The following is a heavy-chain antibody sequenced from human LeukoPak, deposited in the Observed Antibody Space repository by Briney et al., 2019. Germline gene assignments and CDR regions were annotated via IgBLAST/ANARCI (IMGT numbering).Heavy chain of an antibody. V-gene: IGHV3-11*04. J-gene: IGHJ4*02. Sequence: GGSLRLSCAASGFTFSDNYMSWLRQAPGKGLEWVSYISSSGSIYYSDSVKGRFTISRDNAKNSLYLQMNSLRTEDTAVYFCARDSYSSSRNDYWGQGTLVTVSS. CDR1: GFTFSDNY. D-gene: IGHD6-13*01. CDR2: ISSSGSI. CDR3: ARDSYSSSRNDY.